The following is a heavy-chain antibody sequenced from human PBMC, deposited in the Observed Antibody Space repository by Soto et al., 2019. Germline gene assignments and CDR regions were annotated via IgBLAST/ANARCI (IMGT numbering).Heavy chain of an antibody. CDR1: GYTFTSYV. CDR3: ARGVATVAGPYGMDV. Sequence: QVQLVQSGAEVKKPGASVKVSCRASGYTFTSYVISWVRQAPAQGLEWMGWISAYNGNTNFAQKLQGRVTMTTDTATSTASRELRSLRSDDTAVYYCARGVATVAGPYGMDVWGQGTTVTVAS. CDR2: ISAYNGNT. J-gene: IGHJ6*02. D-gene: IGHD6-19*01. V-gene: IGHV1-18*01.